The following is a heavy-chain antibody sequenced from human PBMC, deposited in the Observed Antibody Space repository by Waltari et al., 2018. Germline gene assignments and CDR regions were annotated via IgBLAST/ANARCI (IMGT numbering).Heavy chain of an antibody. V-gene: IGHV3-66*01. CDR1: GLNININY. J-gene: IGHJ6*02. Sequence: EEQLVESGGGLVQPGGSLRLSCAVCGLNININYMSWVRQAPGKVLEWVSVIYSGGNTYYADSVKGRFIISRDTSKNTLYLQMNSLRAEDTAIYYCARDHHVLRFSYGLDVWGQGTTVTVSS. CDR2: IYSGGNT. D-gene: IGHD3-3*01. CDR3: ARDHHVLRFSYGLDV.